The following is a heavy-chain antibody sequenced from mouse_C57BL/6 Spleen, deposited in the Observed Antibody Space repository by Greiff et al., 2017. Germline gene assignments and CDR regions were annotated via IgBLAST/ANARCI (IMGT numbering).Heavy chain of an antibody. J-gene: IGHJ4*01. CDR3: ARGGQLRLRLYAMDY. CDR2: INPGSGGT. CDR1: GYAFTNYL. Sequence: VQLQQSGAELVRPGTSVKVSCKASGYAFTNYLIAWVKQRPGQGLEWIGVINPGSGGTNYNEKFKGKATLTADKSSSTAYMQLSSLTSEDSAVYFCARGGQLRLRLYAMDYWGQRTSVTVSS. V-gene: IGHV1-54*01. D-gene: IGHD3-2*02.